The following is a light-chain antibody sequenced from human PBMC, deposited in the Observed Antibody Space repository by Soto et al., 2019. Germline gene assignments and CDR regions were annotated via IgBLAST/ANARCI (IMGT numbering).Light chain of an antibody. CDR3: QQYNSYSPT. CDR1: QSISNW. Sequence: IQMTQSPSTLSSSLGDRVTITCRASQSISNWLAWYQQKPGKAPVLLIYDASTLESGVPSRFSGSRSGTEFTLTISSLQPNDFATYYCQQYNSYSPTFGQGTKVDIK. J-gene: IGKJ1*01. V-gene: IGKV1-5*01. CDR2: DAS.